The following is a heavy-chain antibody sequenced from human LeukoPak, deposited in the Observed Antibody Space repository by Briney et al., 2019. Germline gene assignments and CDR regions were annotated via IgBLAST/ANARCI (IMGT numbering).Heavy chain of an antibody. D-gene: IGHD3-3*01. CDR3: ARVGYYDFWSGIPTLDY. J-gene: IGHJ4*02. CDR2: ISSSSSYI. Sequence: GGSLRLSCAASGLTFSSYSMNWVRQAPGKGLEWVSSISSSSSYIYYADSVKGRFTISRDNAKNSLYLQMNSLRAEDTAVYYCARVGYYDFWSGIPTLDYWGQGTLVTVSS. CDR1: GLTFSSYS. V-gene: IGHV3-21*01.